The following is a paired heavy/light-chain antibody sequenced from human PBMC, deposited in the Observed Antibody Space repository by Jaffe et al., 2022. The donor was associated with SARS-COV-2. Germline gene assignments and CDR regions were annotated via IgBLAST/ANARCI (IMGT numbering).Heavy chain of an antibody. D-gene: IGHD3-10*01. Sequence: QVQLMESGGGVVQPGGSLRLSCAASGFTFSNYAMHWVRQAPGKGLEWVAVIEYDGSKTYYADSVKGRFTISRDNSKNTLYLQMNSLRAEDTALYYCAKVRGVQQISYYFDYWGLGDLLTVSS. V-gene: IGHV3-30*18. J-gene: IGHJ4*02. CDR2: IEYDGSKT. CDR3: AKVRGVQQISYYFDY. CDR1: GFTFSNYA.
Light chain of an antibody. CDR2: WAS. Sequence: DIVVTQSPDSLAVSLGERATINCKSSQSVFFSSNNKNYLAWYQQKPGQPPKLLIYWASTRESGVPDRFSGSGSGTDFTLTISSLQAEDVAVYYCQQYYSTPPYSFGQGTKLEIK. J-gene: IGKJ2*03. CDR3: QQYYSTPPYS. V-gene: IGKV4-1*01. CDR1: QSVFFSSNNKNY.